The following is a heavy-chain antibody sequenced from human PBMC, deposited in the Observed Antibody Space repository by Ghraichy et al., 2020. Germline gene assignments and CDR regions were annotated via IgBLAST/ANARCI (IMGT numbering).Heavy chain of an antibody. CDR2: ITSTSSFI. J-gene: IGHJ6*02. V-gene: IGHV3-48*02. D-gene: IGHD4-23*01. CDR1: GFTFGSYS. Sequence: GGSLRLSCVGSGFTFGSYSMNWVRQSPGKCLEWVSYITSTSSFISYADSVKGRFTISRDNAQNSLSLQMNSLTDEDTAVYYCARGSRVVRFYYYDGMDVWGQGTTVTVSS. CDR3: ARGSRVVRFYYYDGMDV.